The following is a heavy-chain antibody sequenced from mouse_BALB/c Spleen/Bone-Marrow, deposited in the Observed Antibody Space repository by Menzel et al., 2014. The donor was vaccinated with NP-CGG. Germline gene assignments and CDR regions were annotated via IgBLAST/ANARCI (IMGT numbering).Heavy chain of an antibody. CDR1: GFSLTGNG. Sequence: QVQLQQSGPGLVQPSQSLSITCTVSGFSLTGNGVHWVRQSPGKGLEWLGVLWRGGSTDYNAAFMSRLTLTKDNSKNQVFFKMNRLQGDDTAMYYCAKGGITTVWYFDVWGAGTTVTVSS. D-gene: IGHD1-1*01. J-gene: IGHJ1*01. CDR3: AKGGITTVWYFDV. CDR2: LWRGGST. V-gene: IGHV2-5*01.